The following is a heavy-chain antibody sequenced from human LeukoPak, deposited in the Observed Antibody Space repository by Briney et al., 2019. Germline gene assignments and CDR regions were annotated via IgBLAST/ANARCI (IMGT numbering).Heavy chain of an antibody. D-gene: IGHD1-1*01. J-gene: IGHJ5*02. CDR2: IYYTGST. Sequence: SETLSLTCTVSGGSMHGYYWSWVRQAPGKALEWIGQIYYTGSTSYSPSLKRRVTFSLDTSKTQVSLNLNSVTAADTAVYYCARYNWNDGGWFDPWGQGTLVTVSS. V-gene: IGHV4-59*08. CDR1: GGSMHGYY. CDR3: ARYNWNDGGWFDP.